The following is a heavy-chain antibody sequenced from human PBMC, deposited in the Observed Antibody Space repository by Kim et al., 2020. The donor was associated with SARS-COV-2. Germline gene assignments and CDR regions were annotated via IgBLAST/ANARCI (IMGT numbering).Heavy chain of an antibody. Sequence: GGSLRLSCAASGFTFSSYGMHWVRQAPGKGLEWVAVISYDGSNKYYADSVKGRFTISRDNSKNTLYLQMNSLRAEDTAVYYCAKDIEYAAAGSSDYWGQGTLVTVSS. J-gene: IGHJ4*02. CDR1: GFTFSSYG. V-gene: IGHV3-30*18. CDR3: AKDIEYAAAGSSDY. D-gene: IGHD6-13*01. CDR2: ISYDGSNK.